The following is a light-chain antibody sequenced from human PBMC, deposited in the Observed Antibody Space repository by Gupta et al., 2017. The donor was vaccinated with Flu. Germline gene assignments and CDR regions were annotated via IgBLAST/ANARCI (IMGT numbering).Light chain of an antibody. CDR1: NIGSKS. Sequence: GNNIGSKSVHWYQQKPSQAPVLVVSDDIDRPSGIPERFSGSNSGNTATLTISRVEAGDGADYYCQVWDSSSDHVVFGGGTKLTVL. CDR3: QVWDSSSDHVV. CDR2: DDI. J-gene: IGLJ2*01. V-gene: IGLV3-21*02.